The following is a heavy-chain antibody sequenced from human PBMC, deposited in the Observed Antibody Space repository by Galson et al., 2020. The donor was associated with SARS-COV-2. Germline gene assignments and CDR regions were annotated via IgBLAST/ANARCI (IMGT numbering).Heavy chain of an antibody. D-gene: IGHD3-22*01. CDR3: ATDLGGFYDSSAYYWVSH. J-gene: IGHJ4*02. CDR1: GYTLTELS. CDR2: FNPEDGKT. Sequence: ASVKVSCKVSGYTLTELSMHWVRQAPGKGLEWMGGFNPEDGKTVYAQKFKGRVTMTEDTSTGTAYMELSSLRSEDTAVYYCATDLGGFYDSSAYYWVSHWGQGTLVTVSS. V-gene: IGHV1-24*01.